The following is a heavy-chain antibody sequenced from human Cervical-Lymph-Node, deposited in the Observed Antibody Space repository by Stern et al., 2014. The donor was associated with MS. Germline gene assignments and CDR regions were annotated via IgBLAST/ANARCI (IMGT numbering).Heavy chain of an antibody. Sequence: VQLVESGGGVVQPGSSLRLSCAGSGFTFSTYGMHWVRQAPGTGLEWVALISNDGSKKYYVDSVKGRFTISRDNAKNTMYVQMNSLRDEDTAVHYCAKDRGSGWSLDYWGQGTLVTVSS. CDR1: GFTFSTYG. D-gene: IGHD6-19*01. CDR3: AKDRGSGWSLDY. CDR2: ISNDGSKK. V-gene: IGHV3-30*18. J-gene: IGHJ4*02.